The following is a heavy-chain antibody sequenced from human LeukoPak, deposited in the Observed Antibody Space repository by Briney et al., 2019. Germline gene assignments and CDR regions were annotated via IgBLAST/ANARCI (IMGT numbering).Heavy chain of an antibody. V-gene: IGHV4-4*07. D-gene: IGHD2-15*01. CDR3: ARTMEGYCSGGSCYQYSYYMDV. Sequence: PSETLSLTCTVSGGSISTYSWNWIRQPAGKGLEWIGRIFASGSTKYNPSLKSRVTISVDTSKNQFSLKLTSVTAADTAVYYCARTMEGYCSGGSCYQYSYYMDVWGKGTTVTVSS. CDR2: IFASGST. CDR1: GGSISTYS. J-gene: IGHJ6*03.